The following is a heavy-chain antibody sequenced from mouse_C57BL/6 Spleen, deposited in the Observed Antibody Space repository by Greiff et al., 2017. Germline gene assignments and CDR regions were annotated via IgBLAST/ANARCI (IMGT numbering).Heavy chain of an antibody. CDR2: IDPADGDT. Sequence: DVQLQESGAELVRPGASVKLSCTASGFNITGDYMHWVKQRPEQGLEWIGWIDPADGDTEYASKFQGKATITADTSSNTAYLQLSSLTSADTAVDYCTPYYYGSKNFDYWGQGTTLTVSS. CDR3: TPYYYGSKNFDY. D-gene: IGHD1-1*01. J-gene: IGHJ2*01. CDR1: GFNITGDY. V-gene: IGHV14-4*01.